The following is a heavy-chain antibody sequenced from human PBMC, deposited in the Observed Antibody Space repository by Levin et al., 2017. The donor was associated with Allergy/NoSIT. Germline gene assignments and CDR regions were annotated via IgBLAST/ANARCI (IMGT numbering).Heavy chain of an antibody. Sequence: TGGSLRLSCAASGFAFSSYAMTWVRQAPGKGLEWVSAISGSGGSTYYVDSVKGRFTISRDNSKNTLYLQMNSLRAEDTAVYYCAKDTYDYVWGSNRYTNDFDYWGQGTLVTVSS. CDR2: ISGSGGST. CDR1: GFAFSSYA. J-gene: IGHJ4*02. CDR3: AKDTYDYVWGSNRYTNDFDY. D-gene: IGHD3-16*02. V-gene: IGHV3-23*01.